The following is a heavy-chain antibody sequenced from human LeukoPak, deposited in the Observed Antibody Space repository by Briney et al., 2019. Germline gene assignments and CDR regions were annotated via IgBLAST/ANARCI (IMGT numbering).Heavy chain of an antibody. CDR2: IIPIFGTA. Sequence: SVKVSCRASGGTFSSYAISWVRQAPGQGLEWMGGIIPIFGTANYAQKFQGRVTITADESTSTAYMELSSLRSEDTAVYYCARAYGWRRDYFDYWGQGTLVTVSS. CDR1: GGTFSSYA. J-gene: IGHJ4*02. D-gene: IGHD3-10*01. CDR3: ARAYGWRRDYFDY. V-gene: IGHV1-69*13.